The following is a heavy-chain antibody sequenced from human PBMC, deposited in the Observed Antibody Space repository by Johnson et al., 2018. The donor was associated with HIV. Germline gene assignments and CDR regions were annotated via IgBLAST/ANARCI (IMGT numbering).Heavy chain of an antibody. Sequence: QVQLVESGGGVVQPGRSLRFSCAASGFTFSTYVMHWVRQAPGKGLEWVAVISYDGSNKHYADSVKGRFTISRDNSKNTLYLQMNSLRAEDTAVYFCARAGYYVGAFDIWGQGTMVTVSS. CDR2: ISYDGSNK. V-gene: IGHV3-30*04. CDR3: ARAGYYVGAFDI. CDR1: GFTFSTYV. J-gene: IGHJ3*02. D-gene: IGHD1-26*01.